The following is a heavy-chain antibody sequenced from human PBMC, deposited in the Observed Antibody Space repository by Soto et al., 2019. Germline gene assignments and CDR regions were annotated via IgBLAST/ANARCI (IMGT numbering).Heavy chain of an antibody. CDR2: IIPILGIA. CDR1: GGTFSSYT. Sequence: QVQLVQSGAEVKKPGSSVKVSCKASGGTFSSYTISWVRQAPGQGLEWMGRIIPILGIANYAQKFQGRVTITADKSTSTAYMELSSLISEDTAVYYCASLYYDSSGYWGYFDLWGRGTLVTVSS. D-gene: IGHD3-22*01. V-gene: IGHV1-69*02. J-gene: IGHJ2*01. CDR3: ASLYYDSSGYWGYFDL.